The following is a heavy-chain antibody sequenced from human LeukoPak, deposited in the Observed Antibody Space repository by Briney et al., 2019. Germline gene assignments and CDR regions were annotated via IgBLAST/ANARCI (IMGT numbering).Heavy chain of an antibody. CDR1: GFTFSSYA. J-gene: IGHJ3*02. Sequence: GGSLRLSCEASGFTFSSYALSWVRQAPGKGLEWVSVISGGGGFTYYADSVKGRFTISRDNSKNTLYLQMNSLRAEDTAVYYCAIQGGSGSYGHDAFDIWGQGTMVTVSS. D-gene: IGHD3-10*01. V-gene: IGHV3-23*01. CDR2: ISGGGGFT. CDR3: AIQGGSGSYGHDAFDI.